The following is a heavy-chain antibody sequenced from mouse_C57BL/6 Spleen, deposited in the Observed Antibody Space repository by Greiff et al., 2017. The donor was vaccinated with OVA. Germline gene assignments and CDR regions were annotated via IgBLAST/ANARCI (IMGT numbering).Heavy chain of an antibody. V-gene: IGHV1-52*01. CDR2: IDPSDSET. CDR1: GYTFTSYW. D-gene: IGHD1-1*01. CDR3: ARLGGYYYGRPCCFDY. Sequence: QVHVKQPGAELVRPGSSVKLSCKASGYTFTSYWMHWVKQRPIQGLEWIGNIDPSDSETHYNQKFKDKATLTVDKSSSTAYMQLSSLTSEDSAVYDGARLGGYYYGRPCCFDYWGQGTTLTVSS. J-gene: IGHJ2*01.